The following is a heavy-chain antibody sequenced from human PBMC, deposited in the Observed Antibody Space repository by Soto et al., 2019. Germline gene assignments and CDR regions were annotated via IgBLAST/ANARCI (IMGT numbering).Heavy chain of an antibody. CDR3: AKVRSNYDSIEGFDI. Sequence: GGSLRLSCAASGFTFSSYAMSWVRQAPGKGLEWVSAISGIGGSTYYADSVKGRFTISRDNSKNTLYLQMNSLRAEDTAVYYCAKVRSNYDSIEGFDIWGQGTMVTVSS. CDR1: GFTFSSYA. CDR2: ISGIGGST. D-gene: IGHD3-22*01. J-gene: IGHJ3*02. V-gene: IGHV3-23*01.